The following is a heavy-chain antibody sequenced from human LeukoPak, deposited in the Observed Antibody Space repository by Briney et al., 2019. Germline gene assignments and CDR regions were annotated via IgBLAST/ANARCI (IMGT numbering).Heavy chain of an antibody. J-gene: IGHJ4*02. V-gene: IGHV3-33*01. CDR3: ARDLLKGAHDY. D-gene: IGHD1-26*01. CDR1: GFTFSSYG. CDR2: IWYDGSNK. Sequence: PGRSLRLSCAASGFTFSSYGMHWVRQAPGKGLEWVAVIWYDGSNKYYADSVKGRFTISRDNSKNTLYLQMNSLRAEDTAVYYCARDLLKGAHDYGGQGPLVTVSS.